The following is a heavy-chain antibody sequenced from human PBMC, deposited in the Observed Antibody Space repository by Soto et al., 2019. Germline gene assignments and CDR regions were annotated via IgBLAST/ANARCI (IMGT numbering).Heavy chain of an antibody. CDR3: ARSVEGHFDY. CDR2: ITSDTKTI. V-gene: IGHV3-48*02. Sequence: EVQLVESGGNLVQPGGSLRLSCAASGFRFSIYSMNWVRQAPGKGLEWSAYITSDTKTIKYADSVRGRCTISRDNGKNSVYLQMNSLRDEDTAVYYCARSVEGHFDYWGQGTVVTVSA. J-gene: IGHJ4*02. CDR1: GFRFSIYS. D-gene: IGHD6-19*01.